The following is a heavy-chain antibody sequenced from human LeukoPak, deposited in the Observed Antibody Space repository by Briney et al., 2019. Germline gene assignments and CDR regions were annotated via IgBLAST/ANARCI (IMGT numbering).Heavy chain of an antibody. CDR1: GFTVSSNY. J-gene: IGHJ4*02. CDR3: AKDRVAASRYGSDFDY. D-gene: IGHD3-10*01. CDR2: IYTGGST. Sequence: PGGSLRLSCAASGFTVSSNYMSWVRQAPGKGLEWVSVIYTGGSTYYADSVKGRFTSSRDNSRNLLYLQMNSLRAEATAVYYCAKDRVAASRYGSDFDYWGQGTLVTVSS. V-gene: IGHV3-53*01.